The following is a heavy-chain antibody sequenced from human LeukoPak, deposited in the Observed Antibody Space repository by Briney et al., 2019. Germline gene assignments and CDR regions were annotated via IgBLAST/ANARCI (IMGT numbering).Heavy chain of an antibody. V-gene: IGHV4-4*07. CDR3: ARVNCGGDCYSEGWFDP. J-gene: IGHJ5*02. CDR1: GGSISSYY. D-gene: IGHD2-21*02. CDR2: IYTSGST. Sequence: SEALSLTCTVSGGSISSYYWSWIRQPAGKGLEWIGRIYTSGSTNYNPSLKSRVTMSVDTSKNQFSLKLSSVTAADTAVYYCARVNCGGDCYSEGWFDPWGQGTLVTVSS.